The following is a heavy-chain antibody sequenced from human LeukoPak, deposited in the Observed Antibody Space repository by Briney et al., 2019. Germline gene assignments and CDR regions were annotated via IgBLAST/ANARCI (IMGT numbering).Heavy chain of an antibody. J-gene: IGHJ4*02. D-gene: IGHD1-26*01. Sequence: GGSLRLSCAASGFTFSSCAMSWVRQAPGKGLEWVSAISDNGINTWHADSVKGRFTISRDNSKNSLYLQMNSLRAEDTDVYYCTKELRMVGFTKGFYYWGQGILVTVSS. V-gene: IGHV3-23*01. CDR2: ISDNGINT. CDR3: TKELRMVGFTKGFYY. CDR1: GFTFSSCA.